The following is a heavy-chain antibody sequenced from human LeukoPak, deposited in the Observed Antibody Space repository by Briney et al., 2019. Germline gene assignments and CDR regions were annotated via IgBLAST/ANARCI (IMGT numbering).Heavy chain of an antibody. CDR2: IGGSNGIT. V-gene: IGHV3-23*01. J-gene: IGHJ4*02. D-gene: IGHD5-18*01. CDR3: AKVAAGGYSYGLDY. Sequence: PGGSLRLSCAASRFTFNSYAMSWVRQAPGKGLEWVSVIGGSNGITFYVGSVKGRFTISRDNSKNTLYMQMDRLRAEDTAKYYCAKVAAGGYSYGLDYWGQGTLVTVSS. CDR1: RFTFNSYA.